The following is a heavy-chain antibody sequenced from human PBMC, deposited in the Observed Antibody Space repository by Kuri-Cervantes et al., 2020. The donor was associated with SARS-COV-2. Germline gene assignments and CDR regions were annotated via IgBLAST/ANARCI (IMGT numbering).Heavy chain of an antibody. D-gene: IGHD3-9*01. CDR2: IKSKTDGGTT. CDR1: GFTFSNAW. J-gene: IGHJ6*02. Sequence: GGSLRLSCAASGFTFSNAWMSWVRQAPGKGLEWVGRIKSKTDGGTTDYAAPVKGRFTISRDDSKNTLYLQMNSLKTEDTAVYYCTTIWLFRDIYYYGMDVWGQGTTVTISS. V-gene: IGHV3-15*01. CDR3: TTIWLFRDIYYYGMDV.